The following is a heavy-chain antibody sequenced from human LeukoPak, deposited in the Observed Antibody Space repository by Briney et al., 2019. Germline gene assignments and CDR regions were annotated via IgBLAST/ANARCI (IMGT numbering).Heavy chain of an antibody. Sequence: GGSLRLSCAASGFTFSSYAMSWVRQAPGKGLEWFSAIIGSGGSTYYADSVKGRFTISRDNSKNTLYLQMNRLSAEATAVYYCAKRGINYYYASSGYVDYWGQGTLVTVSS. CDR1: GFTFSSYA. V-gene: IGHV3-23*01. CDR2: IIGSGGST. J-gene: IGHJ4*02. D-gene: IGHD3-22*01. CDR3: AKRGINYYYASSGYVDY.